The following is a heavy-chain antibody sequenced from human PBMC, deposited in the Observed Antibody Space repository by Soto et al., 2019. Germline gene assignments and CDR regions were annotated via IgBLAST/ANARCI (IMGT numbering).Heavy chain of an antibody. CDR3: ARDDEYSGNGMDV. Sequence: QVQLVESGGGVVQPGRSLRLSCXXXEFTFSNYGMHWVRQAPGKGLEWVAVILNDGSNRYHADSVKDRFTISRDNSKNTLYLQMNSLRAEDTAVYYCARDDEYSGNGMDVWGQGTTVTVS. D-gene: IGHD3-10*01. CDR2: ILNDGSNR. CDR1: EFTFSNYG. J-gene: IGHJ6*02. V-gene: IGHV3-33*01.